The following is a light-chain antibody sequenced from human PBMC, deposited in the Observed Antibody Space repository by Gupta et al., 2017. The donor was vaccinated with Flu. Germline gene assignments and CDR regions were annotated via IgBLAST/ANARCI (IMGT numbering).Light chain of an antibody. Sequence: TRSDIGDYKYVSWYQQFPGKAPKLIIFEVTNRTSGVSTRFSGSKSGNTASLTISGLQAEDEADYFCSSYATTDTLVFGSGTTVTV. CDR2: EVT. J-gene: IGLJ1*01. V-gene: IGLV2-14*01. CDR1: RSDIGDYKY. CDR3: SSYATTDTLV.